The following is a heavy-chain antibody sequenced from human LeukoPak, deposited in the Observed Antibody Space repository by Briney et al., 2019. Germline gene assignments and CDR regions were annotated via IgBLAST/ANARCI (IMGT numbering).Heavy chain of an antibody. CDR2: IYTSGST. J-gene: IGHJ6*03. CDR3: ARGRLPAAIMGYYYYYYMDV. D-gene: IGHD2-2*01. CDR1: GGSISSYY. V-gene: IGHV4-4*07. Sequence: KPSETLSLTCTVSGGSISSYYWSWIRQPAGKGLEWIGRIYTSGSTNYNPSLKSRVTMSVDTSKNQFSLKLSSVTAADTAVYYCARGRLPAAIMGYYYYYYMDVWAKGPRSPSP.